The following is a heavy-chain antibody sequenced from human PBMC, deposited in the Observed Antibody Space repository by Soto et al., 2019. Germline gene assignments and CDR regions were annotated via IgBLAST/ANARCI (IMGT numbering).Heavy chain of an antibody. CDR3: AKDQGRIAVAGAFDY. CDR1: GFTFSSYG. D-gene: IGHD6-19*01. J-gene: IGHJ4*02. Sequence: GGSLRLSCAASGFTFSSYGMHWVRQAPGKGLEWVAVISYDGSNKYYADSVKGRFTISRDNSKNTLYLQMNSLRAEDTAVYYCAKDQGRIAVAGAFDYWGQGTLVTVSS. V-gene: IGHV3-30*18. CDR2: ISYDGSNK.